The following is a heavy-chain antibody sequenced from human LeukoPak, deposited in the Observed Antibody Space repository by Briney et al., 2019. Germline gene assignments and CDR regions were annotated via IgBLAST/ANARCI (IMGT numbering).Heavy chain of an antibody. V-gene: IGHV3-7*01. CDR3: AFAYYYDSSGYYYVDYFYYMDV. CDR1: GFTFSRYW. D-gene: IGHD3-22*01. Sequence: PGGSLRLSCAASGFTFSRYWMSWVRQAPGQGLEWVANIKHDGSEKYYVDSVKGRFTISRDNAKNSLYLQMNSLRAEDTAVYYCAFAYYYDSSGYYYVDYFYYMDVWGKGTTVTVSS. CDR2: IKHDGSEK. J-gene: IGHJ6*03.